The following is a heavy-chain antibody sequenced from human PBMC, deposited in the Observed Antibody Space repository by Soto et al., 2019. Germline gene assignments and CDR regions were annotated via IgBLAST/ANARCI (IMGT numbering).Heavy chain of an antibody. CDR3: ARVKESYSGPIRLYLFDL. V-gene: IGHV3-33*01. J-gene: IGHJ4*02. CDR2: IWYDGSNE. CDR1: GFSFMRQG. D-gene: IGHD3-10*01. Sequence: QVQLVESGGGVVQPGRSLRLSCAASGFSFMRQGMSWVRQAPGQGLEWVSIIWYDGSNEYYGDSVKGRFTISIDSYRNTLVLQMNSMRAEDTAVYYCARVKESYSGPIRLYLFDLWGQGALVTVSS.